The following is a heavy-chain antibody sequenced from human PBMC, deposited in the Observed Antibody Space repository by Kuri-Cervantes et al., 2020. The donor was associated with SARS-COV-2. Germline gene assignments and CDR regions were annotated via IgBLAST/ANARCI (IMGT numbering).Heavy chain of an antibody. D-gene: IGHD3-9*01. V-gene: IGHV4-59*10. J-gene: IGHJ4*02. CDR3: ARGALRYFDWLRPASKNYFDY. CDR2: IYTSGNT. CDR1: SGSLRIYY. Sequence: SQTLSPTSAVYSGSLRIYYCSWIQPPAGKGLEWIWRIYTSGNTNYNQSLTSRFTISVDTSKSPFSLRMSSVTAADTAVYYCARGALRYFDWLRPASKNYFDYWGQGTLVTVSS.